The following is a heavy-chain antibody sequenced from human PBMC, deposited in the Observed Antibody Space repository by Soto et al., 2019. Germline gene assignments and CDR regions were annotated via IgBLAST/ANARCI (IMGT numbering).Heavy chain of an antibody. Sequence: GGSLRLSCAASGFTFSSYSMNWVRQAPGKGLEWVSSITSSSAFLYYADSLKGRFTISRDNARNSLYLQMHSLRAEDTAVYYWARETASGTTNLDYWGQGTLVTVSS. CDR3: ARETASGTTNLDY. J-gene: IGHJ4*02. CDR1: GFTFSSYS. V-gene: IGHV3-21*01. D-gene: IGHD1-7*01. CDR2: ITSSSAFL.